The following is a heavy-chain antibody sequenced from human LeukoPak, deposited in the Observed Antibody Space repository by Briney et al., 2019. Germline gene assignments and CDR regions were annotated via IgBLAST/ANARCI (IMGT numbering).Heavy chain of an antibody. CDR1: GFTFSSYG. CDR2: IRYDGSNK. CDR3: AKVDDSSGYVLDP. J-gene: IGHJ5*02. Sequence: GGSLRLSCAASGFTFSSYGMHWVRQAPGKGLEWVAFIRYDGSNKYYADSVKGRFTISRDNSKNTLYLQMNSLRAEDTAVYYCAKVDDSSGYVLDPWGQGTLVTVSS. D-gene: IGHD3-22*01. V-gene: IGHV3-30*02.